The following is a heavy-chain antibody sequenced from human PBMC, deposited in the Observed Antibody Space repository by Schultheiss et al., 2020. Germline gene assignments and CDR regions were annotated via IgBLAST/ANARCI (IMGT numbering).Heavy chain of an antibody. V-gene: IGHV4-61*05. D-gene: IGHD3-10*01. J-gene: IGHJ4*02. CDR3: ARETPSQWGHRGTDGSGDLDY. CDR1: GGSISSSSYY. CDR2: IYYSGST. Sequence: SPTLSLTCTVSGGSISSSSYYWGWIRQPPGKGLEWIGYIYYSGSTNYNPSLKSRVTMSVDTSKNQFSLKLSSVTAADTAVYYCARETPSQWGHRGTDGSGDLDYWGKGTLVTVSS.